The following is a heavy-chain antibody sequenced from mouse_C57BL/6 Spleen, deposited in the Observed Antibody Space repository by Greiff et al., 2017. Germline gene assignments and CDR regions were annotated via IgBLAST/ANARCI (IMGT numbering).Heavy chain of an antibody. CDR1: GYTFTSYW. J-gene: IGHJ2*01. Sequence: QVQLQQPGAELVKPGASVKLSCKASGYTFTSYWMHWVKQRPGQGLEWIGMIHPNSGSTNYNEKFKTKATLTVDKSSSTAYMQLSSLTSEDSAVYYCALPFGYYGSRYYFDYWGQGTTLTVSS. CDR2: IHPNSGST. V-gene: IGHV1-64*01. CDR3: ALPFGYYGSRYYFDY. D-gene: IGHD1-1*01.